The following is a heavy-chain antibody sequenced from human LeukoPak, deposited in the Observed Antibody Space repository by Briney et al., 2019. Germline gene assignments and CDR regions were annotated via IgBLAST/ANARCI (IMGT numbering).Heavy chain of an antibody. J-gene: IGHJ4*02. Sequence: GGSLRLSCAASGFTFRLFSMNWVRQAAGKGLGWVSAITSTSGYINYAVSMKGRFTVSRDNAKNSLYLQMNSLKAEDTAVYYCARGSYGDFRNDYWGQGTLVTVSS. CDR3: ARGSYGDFRNDY. D-gene: IGHD4-17*01. CDR2: ITSTSGYI. CDR1: GFTFRLFS. V-gene: IGHV3-21*01.